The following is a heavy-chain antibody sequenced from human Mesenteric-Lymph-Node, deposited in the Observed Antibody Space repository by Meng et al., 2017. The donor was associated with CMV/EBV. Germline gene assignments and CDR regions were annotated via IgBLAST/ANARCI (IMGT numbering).Heavy chain of an antibody. CDR3: TTALPIVSMMPRS. CDR1: GFTFSNAW. J-gene: IGHJ5*02. D-gene: IGHD2/OR15-2a*01. Sequence: GESLKISCAASGFTFSNAWMSWVRQAPGKGLEWIGRIKSKTDGGTTDYAAPVKGRFTISRDDSINTLVLQMNSLKTEDTAVYYCTTALPIVSMMPRSWGQGTLVTVSS. V-gene: IGHV3-15*01. CDR2: IKSKTDGGTT.